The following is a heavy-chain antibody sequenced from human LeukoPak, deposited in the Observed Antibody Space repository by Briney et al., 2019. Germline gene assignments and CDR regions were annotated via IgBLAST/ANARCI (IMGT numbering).Heavy chain of an antibody. CDR3: ASYSSGSAPPGYFDY. J-gene: IGHJ4*02. D-gene: IGHD6-19*01. CDR2: IYHSGST. Sequence: PSETLSLTCAVSGGSISSSNWWSWVRQPPGKGLEWIGEIYHSGSTNYNPSLKSRVTISVDKSKSQFSLKLSSVTAADTAVYYCASYSSGSAPPGYFDYWGQGTLVTVSS. V-gene: IGHV4-4*02. CDR1: GGSISSSNW.